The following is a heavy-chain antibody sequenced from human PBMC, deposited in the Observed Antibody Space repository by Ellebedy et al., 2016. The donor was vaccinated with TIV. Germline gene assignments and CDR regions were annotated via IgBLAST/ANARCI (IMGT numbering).Heavy chain of an antibody. V-gene: IGHV3-30*19. CDR2: IAYDGNSR. D-gene: IGHD1-7*01. CDR3: ARENYDFDY. CDR1: GFTFHDYG. Sequence: LSLTCSASGFTFHDYGMHWVRQAPGKGLEWVEFIAYDGNSRFHADSVKGRFAISSENSRNTVYLHINSLRAGDTAVYFCARENYDFDYWGQGTLVTVSS. J-gene: IGHJ4*02.